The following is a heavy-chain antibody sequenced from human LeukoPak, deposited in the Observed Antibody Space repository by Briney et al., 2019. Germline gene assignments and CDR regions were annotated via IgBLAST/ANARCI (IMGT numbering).Heavy chain of an antibody. Sequence: SVKVSCKASGGTFSSYAISWVRQAPGQGLEWMGGIIPIFGTANFAQKFQGRVTITTDESTSTAYMELSSLRSEDTAVYYCASRAGDEYSSPNWFDPWGQGTLVTVSS. V-gene: IGHV1-69*05. CDR3: ASRAGDEYSSPNWFDP. J-gene: IGHJ5*02. D-gene: IGHD6-6*01. CDR2: IIPIFGTA. CDR1: GGTFSSYA.